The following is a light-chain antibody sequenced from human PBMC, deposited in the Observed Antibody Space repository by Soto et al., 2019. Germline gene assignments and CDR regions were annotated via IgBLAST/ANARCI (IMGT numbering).Light chain of an antibody. Sequence: DIQMTQFPSSLSASVGSRVAISCRASQNIDSYLNWFQQKPGKAPKLLMYAASNLLSGVPSRFSVSGSGTEFTLTITSHQSEDIATYYCPHSHSTPRTFGQGTKLDI. CDR3: PHSHSTPRT. J-gene: IGKJ2*02. V-gene: IGKV1-39*01. CDR2: AAS. CDR1: QNIDSY.